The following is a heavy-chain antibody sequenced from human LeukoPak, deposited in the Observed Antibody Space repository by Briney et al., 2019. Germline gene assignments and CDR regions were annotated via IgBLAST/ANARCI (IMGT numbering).Heavy chain of an antibody. D-gene: IGHD6-19*01. CDR2: ISSSSSTI. V-gene: IGHV3-48*01. Sequence: PGGSLRLSCAASGFTFSSYSMNWVRQAPGKGLEWVSYISSSSSTIYYADSVKGRFTISRDNAKNSLYLQMNSLRAEDTAVYYCAKGVAGNYFDYWGQGTLVTVSS. CDR3: AKGVAGNYFDY. J-gene: IGHJ4*02. CDR1: GFTFSSYS.